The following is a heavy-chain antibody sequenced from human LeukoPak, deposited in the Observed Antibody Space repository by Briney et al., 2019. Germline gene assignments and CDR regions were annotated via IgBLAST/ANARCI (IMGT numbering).Heavy chain of an antibody. V-gene: IGHV1-18*01. D-gene: IGHD3-16*02. Sequence: ASVKVSCKASGYTFTSYGISWVRQAPGQGLEWMGWISAYNGNTNYAQKLQGRFTMTTDTSTSTAYMELRSLRSDDTAVYYCAREYDYVWGSYRSPFDYWGQGTLVTVSS. J-gene: IGHJ4*02. CDR1: GYTFTSYG. CDR2: ISAYNGNT. CDR3: AREYDYVWGSYRSPFDY.